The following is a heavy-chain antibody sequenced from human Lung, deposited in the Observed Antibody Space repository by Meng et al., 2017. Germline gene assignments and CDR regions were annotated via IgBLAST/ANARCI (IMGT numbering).Heavy chain of an antibody. CDR2: ISSTGDST. CDR3: AKEAAMAS. D-gene: IGHD5-18*01. J-gene: IGHJ5*02. Sequence: VGLVESGVGLVHPGRSLRLSCAASGFTFTAFSMTWVPQAPGKGLEWVSTISSTGDSTFYPDSVKGRFIVSRDNSKNTLYLQMNSLRAEDKAIYYCAKEAAMASWGQGTLVTVSS. CDR1: GFTFTAFS. V-gene: IGHV3-23*04.